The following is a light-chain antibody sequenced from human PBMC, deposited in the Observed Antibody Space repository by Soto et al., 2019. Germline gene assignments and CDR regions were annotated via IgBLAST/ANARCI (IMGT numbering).Light chain of an antibody. CDR3: QQFGSSFIT. CDR2: GAS. Sequence: EIVLTQSPGTLSLSPGERATLSCRASETFSNRYLARYQQKPGQAPRLLIYGASRRATGIPDRFSGSGSGTDFTLTISRLEPEDFAVYFCQQFGSSFITFGQGTRLEIK. CDR1: ETFSNRY. V-gene: IGKV3-20*01. J-gene: IGKJ5*01.